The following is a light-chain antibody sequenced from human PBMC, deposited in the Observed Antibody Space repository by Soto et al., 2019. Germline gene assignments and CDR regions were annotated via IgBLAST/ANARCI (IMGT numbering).Light chain of an antibody. Sequence: QSVLTQPASVSGSPGQSITISCTGTSSDVGGYNYVSWYQQHPGKAPKLMIYVVSNRPSGVSNRFSGSKSGNTASLTISGLQAEDEADYYCSSYTSSSTSYVFGTGTKVTVL. CDR2: VVS. CDR3: SSYTSSSTSYV. J-gene: IGLJ1*01. V-gene: IGLV2-14*01. CDR1: SSDVGGYNY.